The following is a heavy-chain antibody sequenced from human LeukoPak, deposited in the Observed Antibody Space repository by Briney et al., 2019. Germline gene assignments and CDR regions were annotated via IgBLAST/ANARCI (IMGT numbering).Heavy chain of an antibody. V-gene: IGHV1-8*01. D-gene: IGHD3-10*01. CDR1: GYTFTSYD. J-gene: IGHJ3*02. CDR2: MNPNSGNT. CDR3: ARGRGVLLWFGEPANAFDI. Sequence: ASVKVSCKASGYTFTSYDINWVRQATGQGLEWMGLMNPNSGNTGYAQKFQGRVTMTRNTSISTAYMELSSLRSEDTAVYYCARGRGVLLWFGEPANAFDIWGQGTMVTVSS.